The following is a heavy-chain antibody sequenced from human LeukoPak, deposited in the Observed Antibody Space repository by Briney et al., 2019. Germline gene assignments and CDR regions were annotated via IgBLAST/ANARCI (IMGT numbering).Heavy chain of an antibody. Sequence: GGSLRLSCAASGFTFSRYSMNWVRQAPGKGLEWISYISSSSSTIYYADSVKGRFTISRDNAKNSLYLQMNSLRAEDTAVYYCARAPPGWFAPAQYYFDYWGQGTLVTVSS. CDR1: GFTFSRYS. CDR2: ISSSSSTI. V-gene: IGHV3-48*01. J-gene: IGHJ4*02. CDR3: ARAPPGWFAPAQYYFDY. D-gene: IGHD3-10*01.